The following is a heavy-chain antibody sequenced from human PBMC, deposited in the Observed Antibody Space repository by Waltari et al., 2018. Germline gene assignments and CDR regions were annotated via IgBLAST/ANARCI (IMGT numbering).Heavy chain of an antibody. V-gene: IGHV4-39*01. CDR1: GGSITSNNYY. D-gene: IGHD5-12*01. CDR3: ARHRDIVATLFDY. Sequence: QLQLQESGPGLVKPSETLSLTCTVSGGSITSNNYYWGWIRQPPGKGLEWLGTIYYSGSTYYNPSLKSRVAISVDTAKNQFSLMVTSVTAADTAVYYCARHRDIVATLFDYWGQGTLITVSS. J-gene: IGHJ4*02. CDR2: IYYSGST.